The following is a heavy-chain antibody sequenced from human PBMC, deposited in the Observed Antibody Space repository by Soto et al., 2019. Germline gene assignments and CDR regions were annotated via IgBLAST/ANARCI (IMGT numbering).Heavy chain of an antibody. D-gene: IGHD6-19*01. CDR2: ISYDGSNK. CDR1: GFTFSSYG. CDR3: AKAQMGSGWALLGY. Sequence: PGGSLRLACAASGFTFSSYGMHWVRQAPGKGLEWVAVISYDGSNKYYADSVKGRFTISRDNSKNTLYLQMNSLRAEDTAVYYCAKAQMGSGWALLGYWGQGTLVTVS. J-gene: IGHJ4*02. V-gene: IGHV3-30*18.